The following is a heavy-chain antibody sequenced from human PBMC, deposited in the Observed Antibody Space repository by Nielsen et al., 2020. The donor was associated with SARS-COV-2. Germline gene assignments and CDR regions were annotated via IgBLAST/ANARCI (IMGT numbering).Heavy chain of an antibody. CDR3: ARDSFPHTLRGGPYYYGMDV. CDR2: ISSSSSYI. D-gene: IGHD2-15*01. V-gene: IGHV3-21*01. J-gene: IGHJ6*02. Sequence: WIRQPPGKGLEWVSSISSSSSYIYYADSVKGRFTISRDNAKNSLYLQMNSLRAEDTAVYYCARDSFPHTLRGGPYYYGMDVWGQGTTVTVSS.